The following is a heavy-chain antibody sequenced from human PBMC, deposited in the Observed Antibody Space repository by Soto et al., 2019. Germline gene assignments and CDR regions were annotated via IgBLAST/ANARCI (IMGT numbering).Heavy chain of an antibody. V-gene: IGHV4-59*01. CDR2: IYYSGST. CDR3: ATRGTSDALDI. Sequence: SETLCLTCAVYGGSFIAYDWSWIRQPPGKGLEWIGYIYYSGSTNYNPSLKSRVTISVDTSKNQFSLKLSSVTAADTAVYYCATRGTSDALDIWGQGTMVTVSS. CDR1: GGSFIAYD. D-gene: IGHD1-1*01. J-gene: IGHJ3*02.